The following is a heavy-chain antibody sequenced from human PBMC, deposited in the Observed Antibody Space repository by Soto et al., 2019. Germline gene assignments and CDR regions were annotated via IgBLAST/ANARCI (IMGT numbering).Heavy chain of an antibody. Sequence: ASVKVSCKASGYTFTSYDINWVRQATGQGLEWMGWMNPNSGNTGYAQKFQGRVTMTRNTSISTAYMELSSLRSEDTAVYYCAREHSSSWCFDYWRQGTLVTVSS. D-gene: IGHD6-13*01. CDR2: MNPNSGNT. V-gene: IGHV1-8*01. J-gene: IGHJ4*02. CDR3: AREHSSSWCFDY. CDR1: GYTFTSYD.